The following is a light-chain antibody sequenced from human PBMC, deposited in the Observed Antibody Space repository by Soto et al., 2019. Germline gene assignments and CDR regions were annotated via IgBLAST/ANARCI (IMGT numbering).Light chain of an antibody. V-gene: IGLV2-14*01. CDR2: EVS. CDR1: SSNVGGYNY. J-gene: IGLJ1*01. Sequence: QSALTQPASVSGSPGQSITISCTGTSSNVGGYNYVSWYQQHPGKAPKLMIYEVSNRPSGVSNRFSGSKSGNTASLTFSGLQAEDEADYYCSSYISSSIDYVFGTGTKLTVL. CDR3: SSYISSSIDYV.